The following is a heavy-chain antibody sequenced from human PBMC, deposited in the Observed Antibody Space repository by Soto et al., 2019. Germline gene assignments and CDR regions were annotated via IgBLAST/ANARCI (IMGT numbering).Heavy chain of an antibody. CDR1: GFSLSTSGVG. V-gene: IGHV2-5*02. J-gene: IGHJ4*02. D-gene: IGHD3-10*01. CDR3: AHRGQTYYYGSGSPDYFAY. Sequence: QITLKESGPTLVKPTQTLTLTCTFSGFSLSTSGVGVGWIRQPPGKALEWLALIYWDDDKRYSPSLKSRLTITKDTAKNQVVLTMTNMDPVDTATYYCAHRGQTYYYGSGSPDYFAYRGQGTLVTVSS. CDR2: IYWDDDK.